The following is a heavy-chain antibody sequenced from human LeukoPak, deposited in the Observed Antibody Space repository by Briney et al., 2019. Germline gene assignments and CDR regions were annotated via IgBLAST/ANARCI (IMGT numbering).Heavy chain of an antibody. CDR2: IYHSGST. Sequence: SETLSLTCTVSGYSISSGYYWGWIRQPPGKGLEWIGSIYHSGSTYYNPSLKSRVTISVDTSKNQFSLKLSSVTAADTAVYYCARASKGSSGYYFGSTTDFDYWGQGTLVTVSS. D-gene: IGHD3-22*01. V-gene: IGHV4-38-2*02. CDR1: GYSISSGYY. J-gene: IGHJ4*02. CDR3: ARASKGSSGYYFGSTTDFDY.